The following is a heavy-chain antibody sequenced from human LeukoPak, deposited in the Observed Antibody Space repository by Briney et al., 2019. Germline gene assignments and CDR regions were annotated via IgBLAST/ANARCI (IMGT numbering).Heavy chain of an antibody. CDR1: GFTFSSYA. D-gene: IGHD6-13*01. CDR3: ARLAIAAAGTQVFDY. CDR2: ISYDGSNK. V-gene: IGHV3-30*04. J-gene: IGHJ4*02. Sequence: PGGSLRLSCAASGFTFSSYAMHWVRQAPGKGLEWVADISYDGSNKYYADSVKGRFTISRDNSKNTLYLQINSLRAEDTAVYYCARLAIAAAGTQVFDYWGQGTLVTVSS.